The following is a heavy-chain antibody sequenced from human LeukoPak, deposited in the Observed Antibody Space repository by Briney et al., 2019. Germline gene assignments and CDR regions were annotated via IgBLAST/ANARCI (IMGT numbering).Heavy chain of an antibody. V-gene: IGHV4-31*03. J-gene: IGHJ5*02. CDR2: IYYSGST. CDR3: ARVEEGGFRGGHWFDP. D-gene: IGHD1-26*01. Sequence: SETLSLTCTVSGGSISSGGYYWSWIRQHPGKGLEWIGYIYYSGSTYYNPSLKSRVTISVDTSKNQFSLKLSSVTAADTAVYYCARVEEGGFRGGHWFDPWGQGTLVTVSS. CDR1: GGSISSGGYY.